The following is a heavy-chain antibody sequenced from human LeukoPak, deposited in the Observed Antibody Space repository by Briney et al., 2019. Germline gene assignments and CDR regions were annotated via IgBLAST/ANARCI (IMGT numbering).Heavy chain of an antibody. CDR3: ATVRYSTIWSFEFDN. CDR2: ISKTGRGI. J-gene: IGHJ4*02. V-gene: IGHV3-11*01. Sequence: GGSLRLSCAASGFNFSDYFMSWIRRAPGKGLQWLAYISKTGRGIGYAESVRGRFTISRDNAKNSVFLQMDSLRAEDTAVYFCATVRYSTIWSFEFDNWGQGALVTVSS. CDR1: GFNFSDYF. D-gene: IGHD5-12*01.